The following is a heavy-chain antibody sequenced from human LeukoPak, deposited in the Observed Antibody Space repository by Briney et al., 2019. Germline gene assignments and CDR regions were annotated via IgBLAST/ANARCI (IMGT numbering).Heavy chain of an antibody. CDR3: ARPRDYDFWSGSPSWSDAFDI. CDR2: IYYSGST. J-gene: IGHJ3*02. CDR1: GGSISSSSYY. V-gene: IGHV4-39*01. Sequence: SETLSLTCTVSGGSISSSSYYWGWIRQPPGKGLEWIGSIYYSGSTYYNPSLKSRVTISVDTSKNQFSLELSSVTAADTAVYYCARPRDYDFWSGSPSWSDAFDIWGQGTMVTVSS. D-gene: IGHD3-3*01.